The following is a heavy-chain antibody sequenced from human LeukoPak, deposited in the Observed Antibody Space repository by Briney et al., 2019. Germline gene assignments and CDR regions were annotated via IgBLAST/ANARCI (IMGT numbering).Heavy chain of an antibody. J-gene: IGHJ3*02. CDR2: IYHSGST. CDR1: GYSISSGYY. Sequence: SETLSLTCTVSGYSISSGYYWGWIRQPPGKGLEWIGEIYHSGSTNYNPSLKSRVTISVDKSKNQFSLKLSSVTAADTAVYYCAREYYYDSSGYYSAFDIWGQGTMVTVSS. D-gene: IGHD3-22*01. CDR3: AREYYYDSSGYYSAFDI. V-gene: IGHV4-38-2*02.